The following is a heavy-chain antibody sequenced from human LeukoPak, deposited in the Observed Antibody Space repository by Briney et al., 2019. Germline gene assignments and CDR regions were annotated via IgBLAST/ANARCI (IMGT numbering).Heavy chain of an antibody. J-gene: IGHJ3*02. CDR2: IRYDGSNK. D-gene: IGHD6-13*01. CDR3: AKDHHSSSWYLGAFDI. CDR1: GFTFSSYG. Sequence: GGSLRLSCAASGFTFSSYGMHWVRQAPGKGLEWVAFIRYDGSNKDYADSVKGRFTISRDNSKNTRYLQMNSLRAEETGVYYCAKDHHSSSWYLGAFDIWGEGTMVTVSS. V-gene: IGHV3-30*02.